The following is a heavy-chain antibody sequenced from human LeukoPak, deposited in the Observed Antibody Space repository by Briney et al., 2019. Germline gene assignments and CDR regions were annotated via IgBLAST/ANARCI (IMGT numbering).Heavy chain of an antibody. CDR3: AREGDTAMVHFDF. Sequence: ASVAVSFTASGYTFTDYYIHWVRQAPGQGLEWMGWINHNSGGTKFAQKFQGRVTMTRDTSISTTYMEVSRLKSDDTAVYYCAREGDTAMVHFDFWGQGTLVTVSS. J-gene: IGHJ4*02. V-gene: IGHV1-2*02. CDR2: INHNSGGT. D-gene: IGHD5-18*01. CDR1: GYTFTDYY.